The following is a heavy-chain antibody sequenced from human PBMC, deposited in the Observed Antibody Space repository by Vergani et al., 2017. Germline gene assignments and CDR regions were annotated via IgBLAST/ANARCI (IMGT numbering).Heavy chain of an antibody. V-gene: IGHV4-59*01. CDR2: IYYSGST. Sequence: QVQLPESGPGLVKPSETLSLTCTVPGGSISSYYWSWIRQPPGKGLEWVGYIYYSGSTNYNPSLKSRVTISVDTSKNQFSLKLSSVTAADTAVSYCARGKAVGNNWFDPWGQGTLVTVSS. J-gene: IGHJ5*02. D-gene: IGHD1-26*01. CDR3: ARGKAVGNNWFDP. CDR1: GGSISSYY.